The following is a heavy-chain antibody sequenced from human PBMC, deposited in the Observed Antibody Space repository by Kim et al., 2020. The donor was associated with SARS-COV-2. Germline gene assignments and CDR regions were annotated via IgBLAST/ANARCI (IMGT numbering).Heavy chain of an antibody. CDR2: ISGDGSGT. Sequence: GGSLRLSCAASGFSFSTYWMHWVRQAPGKGLVWVSRISGDGSGTNYADSLRGRFTISRDNARNTLYLQMNSLRAEDTAVYYCARPRLPTANVFDSGGQGTLVTVSS. V-gene: IGHV3-74*01. CDR3: ARPRLPTANVFDS. D-gene: IGHD4-17*01. CDR1: GFSFSTYW. J-gene: IGHJ4*02.